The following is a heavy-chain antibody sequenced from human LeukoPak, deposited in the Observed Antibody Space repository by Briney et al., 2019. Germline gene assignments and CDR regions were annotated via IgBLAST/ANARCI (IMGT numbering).Heavy chain of an antibody. CDR3: AKEMGAAWVDAFDT. J-gene: IGHJ3*02. CDR1: GFTFGSYA. D-gene: IGHD1-26*01. CDR2: ISGSGGNT. V-gene: IGHV3-23*01. Sequence: GGSLRLSCAASGFTFGSYAMSWVRQAPGKGLEWVSAISGSGGNTLYADSVKGRFTISRDNSKNTLYLQMNSLRAEDTAVYYCAKEMGAAWVDAFDTWGQGTMVTVSS.